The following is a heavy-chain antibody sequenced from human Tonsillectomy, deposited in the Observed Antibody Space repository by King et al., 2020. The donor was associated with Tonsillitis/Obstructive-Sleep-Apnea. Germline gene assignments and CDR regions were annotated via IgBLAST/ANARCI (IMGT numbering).Heavy chain of an antibody. D-gene: IGHD3-22*01. CDR1: GYTFTSYD. CDR2: XXPXNXXX. CDR3: GRDYYVTSGYYHGYFQH. V-gene: IGHV1-18*01. J-gene: IGHJ1*01. Sequence: VQLVESGAEVKKPGASVKVSCKASGYTFTSYDITWVRQAPGQGLEWXXXXXPXNXXXNXXQXLQGRVTMTSDTTTSTAYMELRCLRSEDPAVYYCGRDYYVTSGYYHGYFQHWGQGTLVTVSS.